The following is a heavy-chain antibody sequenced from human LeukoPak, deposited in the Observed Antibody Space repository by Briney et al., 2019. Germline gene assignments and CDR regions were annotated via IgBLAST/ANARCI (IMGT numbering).Heavy chain of an antibody. Sequence: PSETLSLTCAVSGYSISSGYYWGWIRQPPGKGLEWIGSIYLSGSTYYNPSLKSRVTISVDTSKNQFSLKLSSVTAADTAVYYCARPALSGAFDIWGQGTMVTVSS. CDR3: ARPALSGAFDI. J-gene: IGHJ3*02. D-gene: IGHD2-15*01. CDR1: GYSISSGYY. V-gene: IGHV4-38-2*01. CDR2: IYLSGST.